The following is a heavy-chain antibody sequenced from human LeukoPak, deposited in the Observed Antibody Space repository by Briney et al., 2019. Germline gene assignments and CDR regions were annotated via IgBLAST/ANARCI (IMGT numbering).Heavy chain of an antibody. CDR1: GGSISSSSYY. CDR2: IYYSGST. J-gene: IGHJ4*02. V-gene: IGHV4-39*01. Sequence: SETLSLTCTVSGGSISSSSYYWGWIRQPPGKGLEWIGSIYYSGSTYYNPSLKSRVTISVDTSKNQFSLKLSSVTAADTAVYYCARTILVGAAAGYFDYWGQGTLVTVSS. CDR3: ARTILVGAAAGYFDY. D-gene: IGHD6-13*01.